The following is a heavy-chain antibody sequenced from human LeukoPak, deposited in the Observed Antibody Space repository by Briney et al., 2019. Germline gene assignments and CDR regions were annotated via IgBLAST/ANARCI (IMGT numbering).Heavy chain of an antibody. D-gene: IGHD3-10*01. CDR2: IYSGGST. Sequence: GGSLRLSCAASGFTVSSNYMSWVRQAPGKGLEWVSVIYSGGSTHYADSVKGRFTISRDNSKNTLYLQMNSLRAEDTAVYYCAKNRERRYLDYWGQGTLVTVSS. CDR3: AKNRERRYLDY. J-gene: IGHJ4*02. CDR1: GFTVSSNY. V-gene: IGHV3-53*01.